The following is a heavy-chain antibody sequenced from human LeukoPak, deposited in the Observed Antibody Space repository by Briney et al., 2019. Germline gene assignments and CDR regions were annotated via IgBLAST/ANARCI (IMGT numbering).Heavy chain of an antibody. Sequence: PWGSLRLSCAASGFTFSNYGMDWVRQAPGKGLEWVAFIRYDGTAQYYADSVKGRFTISRDNSKNTLYLQVNSVRAEDTAVYYCARGNSNGFDIWGQGTIVSVSS. CDR1: GFTFSNYG. V-gene: IGHV3-30*02. CDR2: IRYDGTAQ. D-gene: IGHD1-7*01. CDR3: ARGNSNGFDI. J-gene: IGHJ3*02.